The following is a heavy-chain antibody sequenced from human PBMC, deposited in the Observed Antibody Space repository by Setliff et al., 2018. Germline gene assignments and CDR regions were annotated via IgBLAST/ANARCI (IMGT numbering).Heavy chain of an antibody. D-gene: IGHD6-19*01. V-gene: IGHV4-39*07. Sequence: SETLSLTCTVSGGSISSSSYYWGWIRQPPGKGPEWIGSIYYSGSTYYNPSLKSRVTISVDTSKNQFSRKLSSVTAADTAVYYCARVNQYSSVWYNYYYGMDVWGQGTTVTVSS. CDR3: ARVNQYSSVWYNYYYGMDV. J-gene: IGHJ6*02. CDR2: IYYSGST. CDR1: GGSISSSSYY.